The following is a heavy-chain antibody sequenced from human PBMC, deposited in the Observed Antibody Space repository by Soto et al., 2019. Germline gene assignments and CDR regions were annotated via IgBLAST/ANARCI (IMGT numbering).Heavy chain of an antibody. Sequence: SETLSLTCTVSGGSISSGDYYWSWIRQPPGKGLEWIGYIYYSGSTYYNPSLKSRVTISVDTSKNQFSLKLSSVTAADTAVYYCARDYDFWSGYYRPYYGMDVWGQGTTVTVSS. V-gene: IGHV4-30-4*01. J-gene: IGHJ6*02. CDR2: IYYSGST. CDR1: GGSISSGDYY. D-gene: IGHD3-3*01. CDR3: ARDYDFWSGYYRPYYGMDV.